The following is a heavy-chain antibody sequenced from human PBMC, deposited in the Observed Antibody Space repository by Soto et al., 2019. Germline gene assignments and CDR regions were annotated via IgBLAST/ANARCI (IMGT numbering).Heavy chain of an antibody. D-gene: IGHD2-8*01. CDR2: ISGSGGST. V-gene: IGHV3-23*01. CDR3: AKVVYTAKKGSKMVYGNDAFDI. J-gene: IGHJ3*02. Sequence: EVQLLESGGGLVQPGGSLRLSCAASGFTFSSYAMSWVRQAPGKGLEWVSAISGSGGSTYYADSVKGRFTISRDNSKNTLYLQMNSLRAEDTAVYYCAKVVYTAKKGSKMVYGNDAFDIWGQGTMVTVSS. CDR1: GFTFSSYA.